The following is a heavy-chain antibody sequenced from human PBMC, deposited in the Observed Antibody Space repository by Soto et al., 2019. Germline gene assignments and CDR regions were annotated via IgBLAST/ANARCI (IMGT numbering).Heavy chain of an antibody. Sequence: QLQLQESGPGLVKPSETLSLTCTVSGGSISSSSHYWAWIRQPPGKVLEWIGSVYYSGSTYYNPSLKSRVTISVDTSKNQFSLKLSSVTAADTAVYYCARRESYDILTGYYHFDYWGQGTLVTVSS. D-gene: IGHD3-9*01. CDR2: VYYSGST. CDR1: GGSISSSSHY. V-gene: IGHV4-39*01. J-gene: IGHJ4*02. CDR3: ARRESYDILTGYYHFDY.